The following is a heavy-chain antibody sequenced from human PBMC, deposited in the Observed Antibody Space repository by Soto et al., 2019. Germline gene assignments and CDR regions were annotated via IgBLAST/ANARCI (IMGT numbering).Heavy chain of an antibody. J-gene: IGHJ4*02. V-gene: IGHV3-23*01. CDR2: IGVSGDSR. CDR3: AKGRCSGAGCYSSDY. Sequence: EVQLLESAGGLVQPGGSLRLSFAASGFTFSNFAMSWVRQFPGKGLEWVSTIGVSGDSRYYTDSVRGRFDISRDNSKNTVYLQMNSLGDEDTAVYYCAKGRCSGAGCYSSDYWGQGTLVTVSS. D-gene: IGHD2-15*01. CDR1: GFTFSNFA.